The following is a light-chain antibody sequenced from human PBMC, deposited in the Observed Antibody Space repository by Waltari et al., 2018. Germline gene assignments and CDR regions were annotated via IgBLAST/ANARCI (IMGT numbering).Light chain of an antibody. Sequence: SYELTQPPSLSVSPGPTARITCSGDALPNHSASWYQQKTGQAPVLVIYKDRERPSGIPERFSGSSSGTTVTLTISGVQAEDEADYYCQSGDSSGAYVFGAGTKVTVL. V-gene: IGLV3-25*03. CDR3: QSGDSSGAYV. CDR2: KDR. CDR1: ALPNHS. J-gene: IGLJ1*01.